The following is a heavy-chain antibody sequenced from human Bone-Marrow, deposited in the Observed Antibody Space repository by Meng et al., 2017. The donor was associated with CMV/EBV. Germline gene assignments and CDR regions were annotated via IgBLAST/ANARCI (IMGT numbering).Heavy chain of an antibody. CDR3: ARPPYPYYYYGMDV. J-gene: IGHJ6*02. Sequence: SVKVSCKASGGTFSSYAISWVRQAPGQGLEWMGGIIPIFGTTNYAHKFQDRVTITTNESTSTAYMELSRLRSEDTAVYYCARPPYPYYYYGMDVWGQGTTVTVSS. CDR2: IIPIFGTT. CDR1: GGTFSSYA. D-gene: IGHD2-2*01. V-gene: IGHV1-69*05.